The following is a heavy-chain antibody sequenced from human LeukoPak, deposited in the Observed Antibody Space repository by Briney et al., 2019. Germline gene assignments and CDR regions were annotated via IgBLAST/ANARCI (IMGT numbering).Heavy chain of an antibody. D-gene: IGHD3-22*01. J-gene: IGHJ4*02. CDR3: ARDPLYYYDSSGYYYAGGLDY. CDR1: GFTFSSYG. V-gene: IGHV3-33*01. Sequence: GRSLRLSCAASGFTFSSYGMHWVRQAPGKGLEWVAVIWYDGSNKYYADPVKGRFTISRDNSKNTLYLQMNSLRAEDTAVYYCARDPLYYYDSSGYYYAGGLDYWGQGTPVTVSS. CDR2: IWYDGSNK.